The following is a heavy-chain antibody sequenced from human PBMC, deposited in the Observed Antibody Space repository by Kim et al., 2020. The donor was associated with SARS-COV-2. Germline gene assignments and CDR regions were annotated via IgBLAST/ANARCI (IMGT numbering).Heavy chain of an antibody. CDR1: GFTFSSHD. J-gene: IGHJ4*02. V-gene: IGHV3-33*01. CDR3: ARDISARRFDY. Sequence: GGSLRLSCAASGFTFSSHDMHWVRQAPGKGLEWVAVIWYDGSNEYYADSVKGRFTISRDNSKNTVYLQMNSLRAEDTAVYYCARDISARRFDYWGQGTLVTVSS. CDR2: IWYDGSNE.